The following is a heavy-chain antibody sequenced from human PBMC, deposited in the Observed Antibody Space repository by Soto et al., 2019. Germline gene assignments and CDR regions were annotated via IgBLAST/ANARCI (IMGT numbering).Heavy chain of an antibody. V-gene: IGHV6-1*01. CDR1: GDSVSSNSAT. CDR3: GRAHLGSDRNILEHFDP. D-gene: IGHD1-1*01. CDR2: TYYRSKWYN. Sequence: SQTLSLTCAISGDSVSSNSATWNWIRQSPSRGLEWLGRTYYRSKWYNDYAISVKSRIRISPDTSKNQFSLQLTSVSPEDTAVYYCGRAHLGSDRNILEHFDPWGQGTLVTVS. J-gene: IGHJ5*02.